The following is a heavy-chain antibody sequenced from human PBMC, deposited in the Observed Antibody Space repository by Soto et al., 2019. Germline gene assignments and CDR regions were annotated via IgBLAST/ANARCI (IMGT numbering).Heavy chain of an antibody. J-gene: IGHJ4*02. CDR2: MNPNSGNT. Sequence: ASVKVSCKASGYTFNSYDINWVRKATGQGLEWMGWMNPNSGNTGYAQKFQGRVTMTRNTSISTAYMELSSLRSEDTAVYYCARRITIFGVAFFDYWGQGTLVTVSS. V-gene: IGHV1-8*01. D-gene: IGHD3-3*01. CDR1: GYTFNSYD. CDR3: ARRITIFGVAFFDY.